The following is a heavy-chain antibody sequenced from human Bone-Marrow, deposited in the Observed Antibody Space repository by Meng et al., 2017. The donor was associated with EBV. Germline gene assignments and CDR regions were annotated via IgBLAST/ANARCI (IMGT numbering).Heavy chain of an antibody. J-gene: IGHJ4*02. CDR3: ASESGRGFTPDY. Sequence: QWLVVQSWAEWKKPGCSVKVSCLTSGGTFNSDAVSWVRQAPGQGLEWMGGLIPMSGAPHYAQKFQGRVTITADESTSTHYMDLSNLRSDDTAMYYCASESGRGFTPDYWGQGTLVTVSS. V-gene: IGHV1-69*01. D-gene: IGHD3-10*01. CDR2: LIPMSGAP. CDR1: GGTFNSDA.